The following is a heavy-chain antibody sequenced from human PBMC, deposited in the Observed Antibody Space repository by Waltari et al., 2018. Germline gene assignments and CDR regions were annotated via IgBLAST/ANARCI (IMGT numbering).Heavy chain of an antibody. Sequence: EVQLVESGGGLVQPGGSLGPSGPASGFTFISYWMSWVRQPPGKGLEWVANIKQDGSEKYYVDSVKGQFTISRDNAKNSLYLQMNSLRAEDTAVYYCARDYGSGSYSYGMDVWGQGTTVTVSS. CDR1: GFTFISYW. CDR2: IKQDGSEK. D-gene: IGHD3-10*01. V-gene: IGHV3-7*04. J-gene: IGHJ6*02. CDR3: ARDYGSGSYSYGMDV.